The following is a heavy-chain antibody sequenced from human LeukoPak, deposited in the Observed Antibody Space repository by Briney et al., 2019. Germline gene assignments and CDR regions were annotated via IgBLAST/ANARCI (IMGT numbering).Heavy chain of an antibody. V-gene: IGHV3-20*04. D-gene: IGHD6-13*01. CDR2: INWNGGST. J-gene: IGHJ6*03. CDR3: ARDQAGSSSWVYYYYMDV. Sequence: PGGSLRLSCAASGFTFDDYGMSWVRQAPGKGLEWVSGINWNGGSTGYADSVKGRFTISRDNAKNSLYLQMNSLRAEDTALYYCARDQAGSSSWVYYYYMDVWGKGTTVTVSS. CDR1: GFTFDDYG.